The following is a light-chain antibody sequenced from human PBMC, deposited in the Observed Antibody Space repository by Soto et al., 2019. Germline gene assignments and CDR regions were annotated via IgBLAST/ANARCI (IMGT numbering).Light chain of an antibody. CDR2: GAS. CDR1: QSVSSSY. Sequence: EFVLTQSPGTLSLSPGERATLSCRASQSVSSSYLAWYQQKPGQAPRTLIYGASTRATGIPDSFSGSGSGTDFTLTISRLEPEDFAVDYCQQYGSSPPLTFGGGTKVEI. V-gene: IGKV3-20*01. CDR3: QQYGSSPPLT. J-gene: IGKJ4*01.